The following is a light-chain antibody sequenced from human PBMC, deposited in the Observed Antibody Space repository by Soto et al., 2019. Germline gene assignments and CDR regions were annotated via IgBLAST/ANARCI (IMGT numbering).Light chain of an antibody. CDR2: DTS. Sequence: EIVLTQSPATLSLSPGGRATLSCRASQSVDTYLAWYQKKPGQAPRLLIYDTSNRAPGIPARFSGRGSGTDFTLTISRLEPEDFEVYYCQQGYDWPITFGQGTRLDVK. CDR3: QQGYDWPIT. J-gene: IGKJ5*01. V-gene: IGKV3-11*01. CDR1: QSVDTY.